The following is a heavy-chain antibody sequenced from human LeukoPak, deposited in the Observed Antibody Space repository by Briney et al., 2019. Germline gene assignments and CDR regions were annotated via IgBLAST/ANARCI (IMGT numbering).Heavy chain of an antibody. J-gene: IGHJ6*02. CDR1: GGSISSGGYY. V-gene: IGHV4-31*03. CDR3: ARGRRGQQLAQGKATIEDYYYGMDV. CDR2: IYYSGST. D-gene: IGHD6-13*01. Sequence: SQTLSLTCTVSGGSISSGGYYWSWIRQHPGKGLEWIGYIYYSGSTYYNPSIKSRVTISVDTSKNQFSLKLSSVTAADTAVYYCARGRRGQQLAQGKATIEDYYYGMDVWGQGTTVTVSS.